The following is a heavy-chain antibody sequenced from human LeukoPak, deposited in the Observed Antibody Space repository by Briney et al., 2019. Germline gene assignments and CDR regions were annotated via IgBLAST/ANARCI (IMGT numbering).Heavy chain of an antibody. CDR1: GYSFTSYQ. J-gene: IGHJ5*02. V-gene: IGHV1-46*01. Sequence: ASVKVSCKASGYSFTSYQMHWVRQAPGQGLEWMGIINPSGGSTTYAQKFQGRVTMTRDTSTSTVYMELSSLRSEDMAVYYCARGSSFTVVRGVAFDPWGQGTLVTVSS. D-gene: IGHD3-10*01. CDR2: INPSGGST. CDR3: ARGSSFTVVRGVAFDP.